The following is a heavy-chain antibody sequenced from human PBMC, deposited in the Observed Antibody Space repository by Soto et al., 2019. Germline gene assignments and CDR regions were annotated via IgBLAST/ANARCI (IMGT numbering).Heavy chain of an antibody. CDR2: INHSGST. CDR3: ARGSVLYDFWSGYYFGASLFDL. V-gene: IGHV4-34*01. CDR1: GGSFSGYY. J-gene: IGHJ5*02. Sequence: PSETLSLTCAVYGGSFSGYYWSWIRQPPGKGLEWIGEINHSGSTNYNPSLKSRVTISVDTSKNQFSLKLSSVTAADTAVYYCARGSVLYDFWSGYYFGASLFDLRGQRTPVTVSS. D-gene: IGHD3-3*01.